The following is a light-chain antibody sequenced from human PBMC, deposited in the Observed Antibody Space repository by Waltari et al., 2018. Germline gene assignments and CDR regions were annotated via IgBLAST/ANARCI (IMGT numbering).Light chain of an antibody. J-gene: IGKJ2*01. V-gene: IGKV1-39*01. CDR1: QTVSNS. Sequence: DIQMTQSPSSLSASVGDRVTITCRESQTVSNSLNWYQQKAGKAPKLLIYSTSKLESGVPSRFSGSASGTDFTLTISSLQPDDFATYYCQQSYMTPYTFGQGTKLEI. CDR2: STS. CDR3: QQSYMTPYT.